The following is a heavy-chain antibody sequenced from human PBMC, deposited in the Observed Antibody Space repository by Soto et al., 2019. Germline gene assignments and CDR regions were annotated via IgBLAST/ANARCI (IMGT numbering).Heavy chain of an antibody. D-gene: IGHD3-3*02. J-gene: IGHJ3*02. CDR1: GDSISSSNSH. CDR3: VRYDRINMKPYSPEGFHI. Sequence: SETLSLSCTVSGDSISSSNSHWGWTRQPPGKGLEYIGSVYYGGAIFYSGNIYYNPSLKSRVTISVDTSKNQFSLRLSSVTAADTGVYYCVRYDRINMKPYSPEGFHIWGQGTMVTVSS. V-gene: IGHV4-39*01. CDR2: VYYGGAIFYSGNI.